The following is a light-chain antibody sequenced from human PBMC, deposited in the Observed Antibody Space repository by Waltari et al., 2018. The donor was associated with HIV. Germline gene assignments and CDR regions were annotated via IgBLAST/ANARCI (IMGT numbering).Light chain of an antibody. J-gene: IGLJ2*01. Sequence: QSALTQPASVSGSPGQSITISCTGTSSDDGGYNYVPWYQQHPGKAPKLMIYEVSNRPSGVSNRFSGSKSGNTASLTISGLQAEDEADYYCSSYTSSSTLVVFGGGTKLTVL. CDR3: SSYTSSSTLVV. CDR2: EVS. V-gene: IGLV2-14*01. CDR1: SSDDGGYNY.